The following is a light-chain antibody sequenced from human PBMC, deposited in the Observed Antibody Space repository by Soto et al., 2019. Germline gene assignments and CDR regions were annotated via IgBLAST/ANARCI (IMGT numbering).Light chain of an antibody. CDR2: VAS. J-gene: IGKJ1*01. CDR1: QSVSRN. V-gene: IGKV3-15*01. CDR3: QQYEHRWT. Sequence: EIVMTQSPATLSVSPGETATLSCRVSQSVSRNLAWYQQKPGQAPRLLIYVASSRATGIPARFSGSGSGTDFTLTISSLQSADVAVYYCQQYEHRWTFGQGTKVEIK.